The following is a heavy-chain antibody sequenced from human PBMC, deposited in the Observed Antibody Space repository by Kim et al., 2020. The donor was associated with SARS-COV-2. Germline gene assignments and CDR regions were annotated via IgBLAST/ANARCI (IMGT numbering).Heavy chain of an antibody. CDR1: GGSFSGYY. J-gene: IGHJ6*02. V-gene: IGHV4-34*01. CDR2: INHSGST. Sequence: SETLSLTCAVYGGSFSGYYWSWIRQPPGKGLEWIGEINHSGSTNYNPSLKSRVTISVDTSKNQFSLKLSSVTAADTAVYYCASSGLRPPVGMDVWGQGTT. CDR3: ASSGLRPPVGMDV. D-gene: IGHD3-16*01.